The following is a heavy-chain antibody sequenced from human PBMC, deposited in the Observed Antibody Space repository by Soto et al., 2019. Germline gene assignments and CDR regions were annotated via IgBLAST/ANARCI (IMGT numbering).Heavy chain of an antibody. CDR3: ARRAVLRFLEWPSYGMDV. D-gene: IGHD3-3*01. CDR2: ISAYNGNT. J-gene: IGHJ6*02. V-gene: IGHV1-18*04. CDR1: GYTFTSYG. Sequence: ASVKVSCKASGYTFTSYGISWVRQAPGQVLEWMGWISAYNGNTNYAQKLQGRVAMTTDTSTSTAYMELRSLRSDDTAVYYCARRAVLRFLEWPSYGMDVWGQGTAVTVSS.